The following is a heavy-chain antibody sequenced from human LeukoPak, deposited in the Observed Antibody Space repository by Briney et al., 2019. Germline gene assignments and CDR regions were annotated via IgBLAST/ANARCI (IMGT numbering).Heavy chain of an antibody. V-gene: IGHV3-21*01. Sequence: GGSLRLSCAASGFTFSSYSMNWVRQAPGKGLDWVSSISSSSSSIYYADSVKGRFTISRDNDKNSLDLQMNSLRAEDTAVYFCACLRGPSDYWGQGTLVTVSS. D-gene: IGHD4-17*01. CDR1: GFTFSSYS. CDR3: ACLRGPSDY. J-gene: IGHJ4*02. CDR2: ISSSSSSI.